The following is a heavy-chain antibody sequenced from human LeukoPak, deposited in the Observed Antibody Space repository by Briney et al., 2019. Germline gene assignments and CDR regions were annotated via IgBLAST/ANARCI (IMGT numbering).Heavy chain of an antibody. V-gene: IGHV4-59*01. D-gene: IGHD3-22*01. Sequence: SETLSLTCTVSGGSIGGYFWTWIRQPPGKGLAEIGHIYYTGNTYYDPSLKNRVSISVHTSKNQFSLKLTSVPSADTAKYYCARVRDYYNCGYCDYWGQGTLVTVSS. J-gene: IGHJ4*02. CDR3: ARVRDYYNCGYCDY. CDR1: GGSIGGYF. CDR2: IYYTGNT.